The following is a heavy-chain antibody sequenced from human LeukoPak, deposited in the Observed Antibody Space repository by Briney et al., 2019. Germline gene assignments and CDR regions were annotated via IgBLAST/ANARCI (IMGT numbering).Heavy chain of an antibody. CDR3: GRDRWGLYSSGSDFGY. D-gene: IGHD6-19*01. CDR2: IWISSGNT. CDR1: GFTFTDYS. J-gene: IGHJ4*02. V-gene: IGHV3-48*01. Sequence: GGSLRVSCAASGFTFTDYSVDWVRQAPGDGLEWISYIWISSGNTKYAESVKGRFTISGDSAQNSLYMQMNSLRVEDTAVYFCGRDRWGLYSSGSDFGYWGQGAMVPV.